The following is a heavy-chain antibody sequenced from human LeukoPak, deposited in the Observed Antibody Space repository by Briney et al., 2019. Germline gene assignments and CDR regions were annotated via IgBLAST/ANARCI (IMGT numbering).Heavy chain of an antibody. V-gene: IGHV3-21*05. CDR3: AGDGTGVLPGDAFDI. D-gene: IGHD3-10*01. J-gene: IGHJ3*02. CDR2: ISHSGNDI. Sequence: KSGGSLTLSCAASGFTFSTHSMNWVRQVPGKGLEWVSYISHSGNDIYYGGSVRGRFTISRDNAKNSLYLQMHTLSAEDTAVYYCAGDGTGVLPGDAFDIWSQGTMVTVSS. CDR1: GFTFSTHS.